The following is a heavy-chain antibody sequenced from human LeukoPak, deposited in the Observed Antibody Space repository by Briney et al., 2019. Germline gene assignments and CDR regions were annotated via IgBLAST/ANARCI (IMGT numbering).Heavy chain of an antibody. Sequence: PSETLSLTCTVSGGSISSYYWSWIRQPPGKGLEWIGYIYYSGSTNYNPSLKSRVTISVDTSKNQFSLKLSSVTAADTAVYYCARATRYYYDSSGKFLDYWGQGTLVTVSS. CDR3: ARATRYYYDSSGKFLDY. D-gene: IGHD3-22*01. CDR2: IYYSGST. J-gene: IGHJ4*02. V-gene: IGHV4-59*12. CDR1: GGSISSYY.